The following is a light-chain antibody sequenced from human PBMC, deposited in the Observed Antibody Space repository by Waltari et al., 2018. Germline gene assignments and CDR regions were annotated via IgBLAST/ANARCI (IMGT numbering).Light chain of an antibody. Sequence: SYVVTQPPSVSVAPGEAATITCGGDNIGTYSVHWYQQKAGQAPVLVIFYDRDRPSGMQDRFSGANSGNTATLTISRVEAGDEARYYCHVWHPHVDPGIFGTGTEVTVL. CDR1: NIGTYS. J-gene: IGLJ1*01. CDR3: HVWHPHVDPGI. CDR2: YDR. V-gene: IGLV3-21*04.